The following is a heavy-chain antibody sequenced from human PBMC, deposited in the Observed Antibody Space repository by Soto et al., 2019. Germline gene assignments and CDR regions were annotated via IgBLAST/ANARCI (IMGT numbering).Heavy chain of an antibody. D-gene: IGHD3-16*01. CDR1: GGTFSSYA. CDR2: IIPIFGTA. Sequence: SVKVSCKASGGTFSSYAISWVRQAPGQGLEWMGGIIPIFGTANYAKKFQGRITMTRNTSINTAYMELSSLGSEDTAVYYCARGREVWWNAGPLGLHDLDVWGQGTTVTVSS. V-gene: IGHV1-69*05. J-gene: IGHJ6*02. CDR3: ARGREVWWNAGPLGLHDLDV.